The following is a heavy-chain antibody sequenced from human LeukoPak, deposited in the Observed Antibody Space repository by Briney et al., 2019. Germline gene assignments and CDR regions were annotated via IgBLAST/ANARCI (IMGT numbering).Heavy chain of an antibody. V-gene: IGHV3-15*01. Sequence: GGSLRLSCAASGLTFPNAWVNWVRQAPGKGLEWVGHIKSKGNGGTIDYAAPVNGRFTISGDDSKITVYLQMNSLEIEDTAVYFCTTDPGRGVRGYWGQGTLVTVSP. CDR1: GLTFPNAW. D-gene: IGHD3-10*01. J-gene: IGHJ4*02. CDR2: IKSKGNGGTI. CDR3: TTDPGRGVRGY.